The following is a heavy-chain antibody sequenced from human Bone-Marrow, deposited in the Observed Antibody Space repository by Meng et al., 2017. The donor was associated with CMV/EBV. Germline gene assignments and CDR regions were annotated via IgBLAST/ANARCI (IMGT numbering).Heavy chain of an antibody. CDR1: GGSFSGYY. Sequence: SETLSLTCAVYGGSFSGYYWSWIRQPPGKGLEWIGEINHSGSTNYNPSLKSRVTISVDTSKNQFSLKLRSVTAADTAVYYCARGRRGPVVPAAMDFDYWGQGTLVTVSS. CDR2: INHSGST. D-gene: IGHD2-2*01. V-gene: IGHV4-34*01. J-gene: IGHJ4*02. CDR3: ARGRRGPVVPAAMDFDY.